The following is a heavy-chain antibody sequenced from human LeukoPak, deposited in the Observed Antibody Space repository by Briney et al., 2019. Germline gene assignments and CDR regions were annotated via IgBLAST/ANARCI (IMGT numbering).Heavy chain of an antibody. Sequence: GGSLRLSCAASGFTFSSYAMSWVRQAPGKGLEWVSYISSSGSTIYYADSVKGRFTISRDNAKNSLYLQMNSLRAEDTAVYYCARKGLYYYDSSDAFDIWGQGTMVTVSS. CDR3: ARKGLYYYDSSDAFDI. CDR1: GFTFSSYA. V-gene: IGHV3-48*04. D-gene: IGHD3-22*01. J-gene: IGHJ3*02. CDR2: ISSSGSTI.